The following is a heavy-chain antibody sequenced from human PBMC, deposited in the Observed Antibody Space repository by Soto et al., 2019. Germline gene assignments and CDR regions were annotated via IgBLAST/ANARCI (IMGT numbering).Heavy chain of an antibody. D-gene: IGHD1-1*01. J-gene: IGHJ6*02. CDR1: CGPISSYY. Sequence: PSETLSLTCTVSCGPISSYYWSWIRQPAGKGLEWIGRIYTSGSTNYNPSLKSRVTMSVDTSKNQFSLKLSSVTAADTAVYYCARAELAIGYYGMDVWGQGTTVTVSS. CDR2: IYTSGST. CDR3: ARAELAIGYYGMDV. V-gene: IGHV4-4*07.